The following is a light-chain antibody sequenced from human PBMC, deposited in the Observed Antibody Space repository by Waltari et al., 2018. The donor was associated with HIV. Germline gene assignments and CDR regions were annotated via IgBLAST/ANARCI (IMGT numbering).Light chain of an antibody. CDR3: HVWDSRSVI. V-gene: IGLV3-21*04. CDR2: DDS. Sequence: SYVLTQPPSVSVAPGKTARITCGGNKIGSKSVHWYQQKPGQAPVLGRYDDSDRPSGIPERFSGSNSGNTATLTISRVEAGDEADFYCHVWDSRSVIFGGGTKLTVL. J-gene: IGLJ2*01. CDR1: KIGSKS.